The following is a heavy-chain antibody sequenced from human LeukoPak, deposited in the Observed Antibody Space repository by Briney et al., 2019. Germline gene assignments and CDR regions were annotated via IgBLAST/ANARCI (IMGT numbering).Heavy chain of an antibody. J-gene: IGHJ6*02. Sequence: GASVKVSCKASGYTFTSYGISWVRQAPGQGLEWMGWISAYNGNTNYAQKLQGRVTMTTDTSTSTAYMELRSLRSDDTAVYYCARDQQYGYYYYYYGMDVWGQGTTVTVSS. CDR3: ARDQQYGYYYYYYGMDV. V-gene: IGHV1-18*01. D-gene: IGHD3-10*01. CDR1: GYTFTSYG. CDR2: ISAYNGNT.